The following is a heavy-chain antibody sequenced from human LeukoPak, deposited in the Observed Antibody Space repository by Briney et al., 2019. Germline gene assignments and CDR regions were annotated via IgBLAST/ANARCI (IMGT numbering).Heavy chain of an antibody. CDR3: TTGESGIVTTIRIEPDAFDI. J-gene: IGHJ3*02. D-gene: IGHD5-12*01. Sequence: GGSLRLSCAASGFTFSNAWMSWVRQVAGKGLEWVGRIKSKIDGGTTDYAAPVKGRFTISRDDSKNTLYMQMNSLKAEDTAVYYCTTGESGIVTTIRIEPDAFDIWGQGTMVTVSS. CDR2: IKSKIDGGTT. V-gene: IGHV3-15*01. CDR1: GFTFSNAW.